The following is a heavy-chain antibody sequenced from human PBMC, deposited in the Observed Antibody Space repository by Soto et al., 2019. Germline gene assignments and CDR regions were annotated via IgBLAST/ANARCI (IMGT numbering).Heavy chain of an antibody. V-gene: IGHV3-74*01. CDR1: GFTFSYYW. Sequence: EVQLVESGGGLVRPGGSLRLSCAASGFTFSYYWMHWVRQAPGKGLVWVSRIHSDGSSTTYADFVKGRFIISRDNARNTVDLQRNRVREEDTAVYYCARGDRGAFDLWGQGTVVTVSS. CDR2: IHSDGSST. D-gene: IGHD1-26*01. J-gene: IGHJ3*01. CDR3: ARGDRGAFDL.